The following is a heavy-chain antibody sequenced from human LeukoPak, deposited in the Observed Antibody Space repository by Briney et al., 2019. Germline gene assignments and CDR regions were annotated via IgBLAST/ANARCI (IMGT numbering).Heavy chain of an antibody. V-gene: IGHV3-73*01. CDR3: AKGRSSSWPRFFDY. D-gene: IGHD6-13*01. CDR1: GFTFSGSA. CDR2: IRSKANSYAT. J-gene: IGHJ4*02. Sequence: QTGGSLRLSCAASGFTFSGSAMHWVRQASGKGLEWVGRIRSKANSYATAYAASVKGRFTISRDDSKNTAYLQMNSLKTEDTAVYYCAKGRSSSWPRFFDYWGQGTLVTVSS.